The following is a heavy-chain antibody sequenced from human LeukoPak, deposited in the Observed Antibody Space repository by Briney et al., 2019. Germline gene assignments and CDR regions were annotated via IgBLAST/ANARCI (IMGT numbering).Heavy chain of an antibody. CDR3: AKNSELGMRSLFDY. D-gene: IGHD7-27*01. CDR1: GFTFSSYA. V-gene: IGHV3-23*01. Sequence: PGGSLRLSCAASGFTFSSYAMSWVRQAPGKGLEWVSAISGSGGSTYYADSVKGRFTISRDNSKNALYLQMNSLRAEDTAVYYCAKNSELGMRSLFDYWGQGTLVTVSS. CDR2: ISGSGGST. J-gene: IGHJ4*02.